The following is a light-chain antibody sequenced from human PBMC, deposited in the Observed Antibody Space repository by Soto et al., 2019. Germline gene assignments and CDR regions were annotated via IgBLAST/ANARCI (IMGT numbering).Light chain of an antibody. Sequence: EIQMTQSPSTLSASPGERATLSCRASQSVSSNLAWYQQKPGKAPRLLIYGASTMATGIPARFSGSGSGTEFTLTISSLQSEDFAVYYCQQYNNWPGTFGQGTKVEIK. J-gene: IGKJ1*01. V-gene: IGKV3-15*01. CDR1: QSVSSN. CDR3: QQYNNWPGT. CDR2: GAS.